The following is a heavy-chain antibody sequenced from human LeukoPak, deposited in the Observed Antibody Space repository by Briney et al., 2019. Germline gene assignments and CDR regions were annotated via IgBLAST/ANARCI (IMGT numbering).Heavy chain of an antibody. V-gene: IGHV4-31*03. CDR2: IYYSGST. CDR1: GGSISRGGYY. CDR3: ARSYGSGSYFDY. J-gene: IGHJ4*02. Sequence: SQTLSLTCTVSGGSISRGGYYWSWIRQHPGKGLEWIGYIYYSGSTYYNPSLKSRVTISVDTSKNQFSLKLSSVTAADTAVYYCARSYGSGSYFDYWGQGTLVTVSS. D-gene: IGHD3-10*01.